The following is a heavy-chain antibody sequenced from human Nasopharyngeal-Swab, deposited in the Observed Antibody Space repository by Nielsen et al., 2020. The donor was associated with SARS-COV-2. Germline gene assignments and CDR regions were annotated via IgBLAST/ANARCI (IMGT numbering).Heavy chain of an antibody. CDR1: GFTFSDYA. CDR2: ITNSGGST. J-gene: IGHJ4*02. CDR3: ADPPFSEY. Sequence: GESLKISCSASGFTFSDYAMHWVRQAPGKGLEYVSAITNSGGSTYYADSVKGRFTISRDNSKNTLYLQMNSLRADDTAVYYCADPPFSEYWGQGTLVTVSS. V-gene: IGHV3-64*04.